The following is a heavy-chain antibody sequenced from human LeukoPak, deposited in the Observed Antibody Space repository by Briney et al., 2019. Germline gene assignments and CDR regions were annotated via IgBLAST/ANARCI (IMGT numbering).Heavy chain of an antibody. D-gene: IGHD3-3*01. CDR3: ARVPQRSGPYYYYYMDV. V-gene: IGHV4-4*09. Sequence: SETLSLTCTVSGGSISSYYWSWIRQPPGKGLGWIGYIYTSGSTNYNPSLKSRVTISVDTSKNQFSLKLSSVTAADTAVYYCARVPQRSGPYYYYYMDVWGKGTTVTVSS. CDR2: IYTSGST. J-gene: IGHJ6*03. CDR1: GGSISSYY.